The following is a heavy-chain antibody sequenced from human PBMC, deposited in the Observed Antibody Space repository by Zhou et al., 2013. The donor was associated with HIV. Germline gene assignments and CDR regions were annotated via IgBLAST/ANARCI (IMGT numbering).Heavy chain of an antibody. V-gene: IGHV1-69*05. Sequence: QVQLDQSGPEVKMPGSSVKVSCKASGGTFSSYAVSWVRQAPGQGLEWMGGIIGRFNTPHYAQKFQDRVTITSDESTSTVHMELTSLTSDDTATYYCAREVVTAVTAPGDFWGQGTLVTVS. J-gene: IGHJ4*02. D-gene: IGHD2-21*02. CDR3: AREVVTAVTAPGDF. CDR1: GGTFSSYA. CDR2: IIGRFNTP.